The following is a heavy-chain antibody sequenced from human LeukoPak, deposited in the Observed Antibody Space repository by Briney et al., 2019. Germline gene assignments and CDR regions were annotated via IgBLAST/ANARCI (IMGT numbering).Heavy chain of an antibody. D-gene: IGHD3-10*01. CDR1: GYTFTSYA. Sequence: ASVKVSCKASGYTFTSYAMHWVRQAPGQRLEWMGWINAGNGNTKYSQKFQGRVTITRDTSASTAYMELSSLRSEDTAVYYCARDQAHYYGSGSRLHYGMDVWGKGTTVTVSS. J-gene: IGHJ6*04. V-gene: IGHV1-3*01. CDR3: ARDQAHYYGSGSRLHYGMDV. CDR2: INAGNGNT.